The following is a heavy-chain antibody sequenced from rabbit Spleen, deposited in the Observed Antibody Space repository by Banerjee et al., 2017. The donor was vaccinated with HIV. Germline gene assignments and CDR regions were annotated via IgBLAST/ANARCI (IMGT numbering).Heavy chain of an antibody. D-gene: IGHD2-1*01. CDR3: ARYDTIIGDYNL. Sequence: QSLEESGGDLVKPEGSLTLTCKASGFPFSNKAVMCWVRQAPGKGLECIACIYGGSSGSTYYASWAKGRFTISKTSSTTVTLQMTSLTAADTATYFCARYDTIIGDYNLWGPGTLVTVS. CDR1: GFPFSNKAV. CDR2: IYGGSSGST. J-gene: IGHJ4*01. V-gene: IGHV1S40*01.